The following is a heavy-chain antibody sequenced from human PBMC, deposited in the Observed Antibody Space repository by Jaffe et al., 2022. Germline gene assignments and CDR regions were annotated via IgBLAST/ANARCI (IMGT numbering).Heavy chain of an antibody. CDR2: IRYDGTKT. V-gene: IGHV3-30*02. CDR3: TKDKTDLDY. J-gene: IGHJ4*02. Sequence: QLRLVQSGGGVVQPGGSLKLSCVASGFNFSDYGLHWVRQAPGKGLEWVTFIRYDGTKTYYADSVKGRFTVSRDNSKTTLYLQMNSLRSEDTAVYFCTKDKTDLDYWGQGVLVTVAT. CDR1: GFNFSDYG.